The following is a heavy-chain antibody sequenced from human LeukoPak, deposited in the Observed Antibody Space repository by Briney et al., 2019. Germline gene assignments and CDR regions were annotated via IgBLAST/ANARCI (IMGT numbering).Heavy chain of an antibody. CDR1: GGSISSYY. Sequence: PSETLSLTCTVSGGSISSYYWSWIRQPPGKGLEWIGYIYHSGSTNYNPSLKSRVTISVDTSKNQFSLKLSSVTAADAAVYYCAGDYYDSSGYPINYFDYWGQGTLVTVSS. CDR3: AGDYYDSSGYPINYFDY. V-gene: IGHV4-59*01. J-gene: IGHJ4*02. D-gene: IGHD3-22*01. CDR2: IYHSGST.